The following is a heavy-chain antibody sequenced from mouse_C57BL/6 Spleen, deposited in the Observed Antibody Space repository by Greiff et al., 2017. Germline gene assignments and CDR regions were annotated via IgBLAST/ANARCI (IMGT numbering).Heavy chain of an antibody. J-gene: IGHJ2*01. CDR1: GYTFTSYW. Sequence: QVQLQQPGAELVKPGASVKMSCKASGYTFTSYWITWVKQRPGQGLEWIGDIYPGSGSTTYNEKFKSKATLTVDTSSSTAYMQVSSLTSEDSAVYYCAQDSSGYGYWGQGTTLTVSS. CDR3: AQDSSGYGY. CDR2: IYPGSGST. V-gene: IGHV1-55*01. D-gene: IGHD3-2*02.